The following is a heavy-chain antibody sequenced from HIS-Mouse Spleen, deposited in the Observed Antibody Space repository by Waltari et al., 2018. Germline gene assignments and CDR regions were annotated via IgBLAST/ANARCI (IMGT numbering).Heavy chain of an antibody. J-gene: IGHJ4*02. D-gene: IGHD1-7*01. V-gene: IGHV4-34*01. CDR1: GGSFSGYY. CDR2: INHSGST. Sequence: QVQLQQWGAGLLKPSETLSLTCAVYGGSFSGYYWSWIRQPPGKGLEWIGEINHSGSTNSNPSLKSRVNISVDTSKNQFSLKLSSVTAADTAVYYCAGYNWNYGTDYWGQGTLVTVSS. CDR3: AGYNWNYGTDY.